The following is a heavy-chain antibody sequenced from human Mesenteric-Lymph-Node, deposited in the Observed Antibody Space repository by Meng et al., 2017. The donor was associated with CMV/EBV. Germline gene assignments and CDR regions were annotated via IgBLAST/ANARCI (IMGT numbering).Heavy chain of an antibody. Sequence: GESLKISCTASGFIFNSCNMNWVRQAPGKGLEWVSSISDSSTYISYAKSVKGRFTISRDDARNTLHLQMDSLRIEDSAVYYCVRDYSGNYYINYWGQGTLVTVSS. CDR1: GFIFNSCN. CDR2: ISDSSTYI. D-gene: IGHD1-26*01. CDR3: VRDYSGNYYINY. V-gene: IGHV3-21*01. J-gene: IGHJ4*02.